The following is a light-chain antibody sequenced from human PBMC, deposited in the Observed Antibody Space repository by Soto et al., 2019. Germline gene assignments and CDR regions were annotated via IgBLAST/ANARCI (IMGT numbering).Light chain of an antibody. Sequence: DTVGTRSPATLSVSPGARATLSGRARQTVTTTLAWYQQKPGQAHRLLICGASTRATVVSARFSGSGSGTEFTLTISSLQSEDFAVYYCQQYNDWPPYTFGQGTKLEIK. CDR3: QQYNDWPPYT. CDR1: QTVTTT. V-gene: IGKV3-15*01. CDR2: GAS. J-gene: IGKJ2*01.